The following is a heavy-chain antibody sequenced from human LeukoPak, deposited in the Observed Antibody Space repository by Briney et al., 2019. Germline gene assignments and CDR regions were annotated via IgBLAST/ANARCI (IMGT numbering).Heavy chain of an antibody. V-gene: IGHV3-7*01. D-gene: IGHD4-17*01. CDR3: ARLGARQMLEY. CDR2: IKQDGGQI. CDR1: EFAFSSYW. Sequence: GGSLRLSCAASEFAFSSYWMSWVRQAPGKGLEWVANIKQDGGQIYYLESVKGRFTVSRDNAKNSLYLQMNSLRAEDTAVYYCARLGARQMLEYWGQGTLVTVSS. J-gene: IGHJ4*02.